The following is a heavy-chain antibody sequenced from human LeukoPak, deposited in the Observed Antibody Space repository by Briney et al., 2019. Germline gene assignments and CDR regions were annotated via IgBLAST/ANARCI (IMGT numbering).Heavy chain of an antibody. CDR1: GGSISSSNYY. J-gene: IGHJ4*02. V-gene: IGHV4-39*02. CDR2: IYYSGNS. D-gene: IGHD1-26*01. CDR3: AREVGATRVFGY. Sequence: SETLSLTCTVSGGSISSSNYYWGWIRQPPGKGLEWIGSIYYSGNSYYNPSLNSRVSISVDSSKNQFSLKLSSVTAADTAVYYCAREVGATRVFGYWGQGTLVTVSS.